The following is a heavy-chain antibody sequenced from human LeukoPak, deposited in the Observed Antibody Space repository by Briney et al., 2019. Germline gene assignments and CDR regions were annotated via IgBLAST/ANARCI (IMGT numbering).Heavy chain of an antibody. D-gene: IGHD6-19*01. CDR2: ISSSSSYR. V-gene: IGHV3-21*01. Sequence: GGSLRLSCAASGFTFSSYWMNWVRQAPGKGLEWVSSISSSSSYRYYADSVKGRFTISGDNAKNSLYLQMNSLRAEDTAVYYCARASAVAGTRHYWGQGTLVTVSS. J-gene: IGHJ4*02. CDR3: ARASAVAGTRHY. CDR1: GFTFSSYW.